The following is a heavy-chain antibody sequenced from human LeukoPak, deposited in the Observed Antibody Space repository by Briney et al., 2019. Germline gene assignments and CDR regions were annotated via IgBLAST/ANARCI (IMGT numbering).Heavy chain of an antibody. CDR1: GFTFSDAW. Sequence: GGSLRLSCAASGFTFSDAWMTWVRQAPGKGLLWVSRVNSDGSSTSYADSVKGRFTISRDNAKNTLYLQMNSLRAEDTAVYYCARVLYYYDSSAYSYWGQGTLVTVPS. CDR2: VNSDGSST. J-gene: IGHJ4*02. CDR3: ARVLYYYDSSAYSY. V-gene: IGHV3-74*01. D-gene: IGHD3-22*01.